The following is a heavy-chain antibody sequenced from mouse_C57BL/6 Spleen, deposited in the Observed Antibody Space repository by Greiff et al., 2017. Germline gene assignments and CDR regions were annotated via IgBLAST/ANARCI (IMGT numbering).Heavy chain of an antibody. J-gene: IGHJ2*01. D-gene: IGHD4-1*01. V-gene: IGHV1-72*01. CDR2: IAPNSGGT. Sequence: QVQLQQPGAELVKPGASVKLSCKASGYTFTSYWMHWVKPRPGRGLEWIGRIAPNSGGTKYTEKFKSKATLTVDKPSSTAYMQLSSLTSEDSAVYYCARSRDWADYWGQGTTLTFSS. CDR3: ARSRDWADY. CDR1: GYTFTSYW.